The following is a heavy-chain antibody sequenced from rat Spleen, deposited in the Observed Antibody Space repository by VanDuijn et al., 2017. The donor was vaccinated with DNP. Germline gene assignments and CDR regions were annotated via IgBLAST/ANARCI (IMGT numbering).Heavy chain of an antibody. D-gene: IGHD1-1*01. CDR3: AKEDYSVTFGY. J-gene: IGHJ2*01. Sequence: EVQLVETGGGLVQPGRSLKLSCLASGFTFNTYWMYWIRQAPGKGLEWVASINTDGARTYYPDSVKGRFTISRANAENTVYLQMNSLRSEDTATYYCAKEDYSVTFGYWGQGVMVTVSS. CDR2: INTDGART. V-gene: IGHV5-58*01. CDR1: GFTFNTYW.